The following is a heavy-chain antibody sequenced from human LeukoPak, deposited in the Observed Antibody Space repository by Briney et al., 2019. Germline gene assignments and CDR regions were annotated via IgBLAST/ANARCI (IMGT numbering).Heavy chain of an antibody. V-gene: IGHV3-33*01. CDR2: IWYDGSNK. J-gene: IGHJ6*04. CDR3: ARDIVATYYYYGMDV. Sequence: GGSLRLSCAASGFTFSSYVMHWVRQAPGKGLEWVAVIWYDGSNKYYADSVKGRFTISRDNSKNTLYLQMNSLRAEDTAVYYCARDIVATYYYYGMDVWGKGTTVTVSS. D-gene: IGHD5-12*01. CDR1: GFTFSSYV.